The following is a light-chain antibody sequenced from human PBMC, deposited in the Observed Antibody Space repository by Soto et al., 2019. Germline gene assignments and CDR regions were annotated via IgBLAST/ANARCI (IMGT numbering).Light chain of an antibody. Sequence: IQMNPCASSLSASVRDQDPITCRASQSISSYLNWYQQKPGKAPKLLIYAASSLQSGVPSRFSGSGSGTDFTLTISSLQPEDFATYCCQHSYSTPWTSCQGAKV. CDR2: AAS. V-gene: IGKV1-39*01. J-gene: IGKJ1*01. CDR3: QHSYSTPWT. CDR1: QSISSY.